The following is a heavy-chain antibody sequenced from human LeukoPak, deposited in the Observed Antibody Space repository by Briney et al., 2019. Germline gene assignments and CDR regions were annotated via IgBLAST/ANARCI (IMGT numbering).Heavy chain of an antibody. Sequence: SETPSLTCAVYGGSFSGYYWSWIRQPPGKGLEWIGEINHSGSTNYNPSLKSRVTISVDTSKNQFSLKLSSVTAADTAVYYCARCPWRYYYYMDVWGKGTTVTVSS. CDR3: ARCPWRYYYYMDV. V-gene: IGHV4-34*01. CDR1: GGSFSGYY. CDR2: INHSGST. J-gene: IGHJ6*03.